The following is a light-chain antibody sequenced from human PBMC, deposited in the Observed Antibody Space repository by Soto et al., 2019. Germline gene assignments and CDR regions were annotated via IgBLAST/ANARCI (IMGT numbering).Light chain of an antibody. J-gene: IGKJ1*01. CDR1: QSIANY. CDR2: TAS. Sequence: IQVTQSPSSLSASVGDRVTITCRASQSIANYLNWYQQKPGKAPKLLIYTASSLQSGVPSRFSGSGSGTDFTLTISSLQPEDFATYYCQQAYSTPRMFGQGTKVDIK. CDR3: QQAYSTPRM. V-gene: IGKV1-39*01.